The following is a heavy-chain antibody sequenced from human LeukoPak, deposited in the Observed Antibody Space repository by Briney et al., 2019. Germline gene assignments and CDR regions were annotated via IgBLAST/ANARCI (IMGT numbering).Heavy chain of an antibody. D-gene: IGHD3-22*01. CDR1: GGSISSGGYS. Sequence: SQTLSLTCAVSGGSISSGGYSWSWIRQPPGKGLEWIGYIYHSGSTYYNPSLKSRVTMSVDTSKNQFSLKLSSVTAADTAVYYCARCPGNYDSSGYYYYYYYMDVWGKGTTVTVSS. J-gene: IGHJ6*03. V-gene: IGHV4-30-2*01. CDR3: ARCPGNYDSSGYYYYYYYMDV. CDR2: IYHSGST.